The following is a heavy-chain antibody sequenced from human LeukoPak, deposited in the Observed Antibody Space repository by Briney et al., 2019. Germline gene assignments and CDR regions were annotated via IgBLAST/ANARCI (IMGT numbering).Heavy chain of an antibody. V-gene: IGHV1-69*04. CDR3: ARDSPYYYDSSGYNTPDY. CDR2: IIPILGIA. D-gene: IGHD3-22*01. J-gene: IGHJ4*02. Sequence: GASVKVSCKASGGTFSSYAISWVRQAPGQGLEWMGRIIPILGIANYAQKFQGRVTITADKSTSTAYMELSSLRSEDTAVYYCARDSPYYYDSSGYNTPDYWGQGTLVTVSS. CDR1: GGTFSSYA.